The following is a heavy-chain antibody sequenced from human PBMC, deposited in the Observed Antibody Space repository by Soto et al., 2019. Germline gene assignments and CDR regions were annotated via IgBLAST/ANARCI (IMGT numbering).Heavy chain of an antibody. CDR1: GGSISSGGYY. J-gene: IGHJ5*02. CDR2: IYYSGST. Sequence: SETLSLTCTVSGGSISSGGYYWSWIRQHPGKGLEWIGYIYYSGSTYYNPSLKSRVTISVDTSKNQFSLKLSSVTAADTAVYYCARGELRFLEWLPSNWFDPWGQGTLVTVSS. V-gene: IGHV4-31*03. CDR3: ARGELRFLEWLPSNWFDP. D-gene: IGHD3-3*01.